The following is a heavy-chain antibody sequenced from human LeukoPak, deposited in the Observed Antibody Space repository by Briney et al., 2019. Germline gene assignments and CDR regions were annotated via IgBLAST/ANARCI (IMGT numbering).Heavy chain of an antibody. D-gene: IGHD6-13*01. V-gene: IGHV3-7*01. CDR3: ARVQLTSSSIFYYYYYMDV. CDR1: GFTFSSYW. J-gene: IGHJ6*03. Sequence: PGGSLRLSCAASGFTFSSYWMSWVRQAPGKGLEWVANIKQDGSEKYYVDSVKGRFTISRDNAKNSLYLQMNSLRAEDTAVYYCARVQLTSSSIFYYYYYMDVWGKGTTVTVSS. CDR2: IKQDGSEK.